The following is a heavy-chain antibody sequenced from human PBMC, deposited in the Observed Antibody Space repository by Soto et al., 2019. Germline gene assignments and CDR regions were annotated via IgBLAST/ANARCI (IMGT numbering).Heavy chain of an antibody. D-gene: IGHD2-2*01. CDR3: AKLIGYCSSTSCYDAFDI. CDR1: GFTFSSYG. V-gene: IGHV3-30*18. CDR2: ISYDGSNK. Sequence: QVQLVESGGGVVQPGRSLRLSCAASGFTFSSYGMHWVRQAPGKGLEWVAVISYDGSNKYYADSVKGRFTISRDNSKNTLYLQMSSLRAEDTAVYYCAKLIGYCSSTSCYDAFDIWGQGTMVTVSS. J-gene: IGHJ3*02.